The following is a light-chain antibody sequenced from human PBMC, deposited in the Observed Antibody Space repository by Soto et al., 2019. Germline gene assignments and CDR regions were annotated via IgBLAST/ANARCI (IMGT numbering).Light chain of an antibody. Sequence: IRGTQPPPSVSASVEERVTITGRASQGISSWLVWYQQKPGKAPKLLIYAASSLQSGVPSRFIGSGSGTDFTLTISSLQPEDFATYYCQQANSFPITFGQGTRLEVK. J-gene: IGKJ5*01. CDR2: AAS. CDR3: QQANSFPIT. CDR1: QGISSW. V-gene: IGKV1-12*01.